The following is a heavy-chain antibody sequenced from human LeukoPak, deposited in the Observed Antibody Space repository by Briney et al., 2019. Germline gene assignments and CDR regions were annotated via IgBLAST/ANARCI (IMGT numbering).Heavy chain of an antibody. D-gene: IGHD3-22*01. J-gene: IGHJ4*02. V-gene: IGHV3-23*01. CDR3: AVLGTTYYYDRSTY. CDR2: ISSSGGSP. CDR1: GFSFSSYA. Sequence: PGGSLRLSCAASGFSFSSYAMSWVRQAPGKGLEWVSGISSSGGSPYYADYVQGRFTISRDNSKNTLFLQMTGLRAEDTAVYYCAVLGTTYYYDRSTYWGQGTLVAVSS.